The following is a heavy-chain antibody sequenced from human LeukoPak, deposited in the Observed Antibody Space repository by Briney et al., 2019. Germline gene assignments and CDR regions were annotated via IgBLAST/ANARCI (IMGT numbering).Heavy chain of an antibody. Sequence: GASVKVSCKASGYTFTGYYMHWVRQAPGQGLEWMGWISPNSGGTNYAQKFQGRVTMTRDTSISTAYMELSRLRSDDTAVYYCARGLMGTMVRGVIIIWGQGTLVTVSS. V-gene: IGHV1-2*02. CDR2: ISPNSGGT. CDR3: ARGLMGTMVRGVIII. CDR1: GYTFTGYY. J-gene: IGHJ4*02. D-gene: IGHD3-10*01.